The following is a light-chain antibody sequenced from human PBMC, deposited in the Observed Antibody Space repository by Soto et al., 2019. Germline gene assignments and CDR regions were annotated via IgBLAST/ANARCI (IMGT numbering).Light chain of an antibody. CDR2: DVS. CDR1: SSDVGGYNY. J-gene: IGLJ2*01. CDR3: CSYAGSYSVV. Sequence: QSALTQPRSVSGSPGQSVTISCTGTSSDVGGYNYVSWYQQHTGKAPKLMISDVSKRPSRVPDRFSGSKSGNTASLTISGLRAEDEANYYCCSYAGSYSVVFGGGTKLTVL. V-gene: IGLV2-11*01.